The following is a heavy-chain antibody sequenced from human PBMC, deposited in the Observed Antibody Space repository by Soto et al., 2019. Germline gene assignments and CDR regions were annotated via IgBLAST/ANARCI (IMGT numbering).Heavy chain of an antibody. CDR1: AFTLSNFV. J-gene: IGHJ6*02. CDR2: TSNDGINT. V-gene: IGHV3-30*14. CDR3: ARGNMDV. Sequence: QVKLVESGGGVVQPGRSLRLSCAASAFTLSNFVMHWVRQAPGKGLDWLAVTSNDGINTYYAGSVKGRFTISRDNSKNMVYLQMNSLRDEDTAVYYCARGNMDVWGQGTTVIVSS. D-gene: IGHD1-1*01.